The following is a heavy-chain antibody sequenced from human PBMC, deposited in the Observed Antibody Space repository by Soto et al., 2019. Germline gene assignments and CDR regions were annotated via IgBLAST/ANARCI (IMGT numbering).Heavy chain of an antibody. Sequence: GGSLRLSCAASGFTFSSYAMHWVRQAPGKGLEWVAVISYDGSNKYYADSVKGRFTISRDNSKNTLYLQMNSLRAEDTAVYYCARGVSGSYSGGYYFDYWGQGTLVTVSS. CDR3: ARGVSGSYSGGYYFDY. CDR1: GFTFSSYA. V-gene: IGHV3-30-3*01. J-gene: IGHJ4*02. CDR2: ISYDGSNK. D-gene: IGHD1-26*01.